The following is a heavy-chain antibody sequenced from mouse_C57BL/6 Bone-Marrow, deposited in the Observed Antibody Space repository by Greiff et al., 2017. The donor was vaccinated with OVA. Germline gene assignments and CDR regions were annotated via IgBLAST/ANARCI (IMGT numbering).Heavy chain of an antibody. CDR1: GYTFTSYW. J-gene: IGHJ2*01. Sequence: VQLQQPGAELVKPGASVKVSCKASGYTFTSYWMHWVKQRPGQGLEWIGRIHPSDSATNYNQKFKGKATLTVDKSSSPAYMQLSSLTSEDSAVYYCAINSSGYNFDYWGQGTTLTVSS. V-gene: IGHV1-74*01. CDR3: AINSSGYNFDY. CDR2: IHPSDSAT. D-gene: IGHD3-2*02.